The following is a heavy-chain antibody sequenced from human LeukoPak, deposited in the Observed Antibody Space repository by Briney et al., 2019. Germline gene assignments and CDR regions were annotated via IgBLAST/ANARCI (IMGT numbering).Heavy chain of an antibody. Sequence: GGFLRLSCAASGFTFSSYAMHWVRQAPGKGLEWVAVISYDGSNKYYADSVKGRFTISRDNSKNTLYLQMNSLRAEDTAVYYCARAQGEGYYDSSGYFDYWGQGTLVTVSS. CDR1: GFTFSSYA. CDR3: ARAQGEGYYDSSGYFDY. CDR2: ISYDGSNK. D-gene: IGHD3-22*01. V-gene: IGHV3-30-3*01. J-gene: IGHJ4*02.